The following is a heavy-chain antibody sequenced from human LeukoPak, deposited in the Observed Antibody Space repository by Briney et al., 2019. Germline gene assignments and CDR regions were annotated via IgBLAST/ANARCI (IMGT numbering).Heavy chain of an antibody. V-gene: IGHV4-4*07. CDR3: ARRVRLYDSSFDI. J-gene: IGHJ3*02. D-gene: IGHD1-1*01. CDR1: GDSISDYY. Sequence: PSETLSLTCTVSGDSISDYYWNWIRQPAGKALEWIGRVRSSGDTNYSPSFRSRLTMSVDRSKNQFSLKLTSVTAADTAVYYCARRVRLYDSSFDIWGQGTMVTVSS. CDR2: VRSSGDT.